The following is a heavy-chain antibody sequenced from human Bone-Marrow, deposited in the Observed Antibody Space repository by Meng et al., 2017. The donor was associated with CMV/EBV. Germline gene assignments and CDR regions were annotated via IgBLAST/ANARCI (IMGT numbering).Heavy chain of an antibody. Sequence: ASVKVSCKASGYTFTSYDINWVRQATGQGLEWMGWMNPNSGNTGYAQKFQGRVTMTRNTSISTAYMELSSLRSEDTAVYYCARSFTARDLYYFDYWAQGTLVTVPS. CDR3: ARSFTARDLYYFDY. CDR2: MNPNSGNT. CDR1: GYTFTSYD. V-gene: IGHV1-8*01. D-gene: IGHD5-24*01. J-gene: IGHJ4*02.